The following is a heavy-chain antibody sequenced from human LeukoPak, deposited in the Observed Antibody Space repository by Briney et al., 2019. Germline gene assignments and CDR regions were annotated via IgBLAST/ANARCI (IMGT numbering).Heavy chain of an antibody. D-gene: IGHD6-13*01. CDR2: ISSSGSTI. J-gene: IGHJ4*02. V-gene: IGHV3-48*03. CDR1: GFTFSSYE. CDR3: ARDSGSSWEDYFDY. Sequence: GGSLRLSCAASGFTFSSYEMNWVRQAPGKGLEWVSYISSSGSTIYYADSVKGRFTISRDNAKNSLYLQMNSLRAEDTAVYYCARDSGSSWEDYFDYWGQGTLVTVSS.